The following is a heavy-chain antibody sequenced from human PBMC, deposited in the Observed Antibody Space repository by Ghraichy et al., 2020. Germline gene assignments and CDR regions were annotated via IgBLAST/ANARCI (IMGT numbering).Heavy chain of an antibody. CDR3: ARLGTTATIPLNAFDI. Sequence: SETLSLTCTVSDDSIRSSSYYWGWIRQPPGKGLEWIGSVYYSGSTYYNPSLKSRVTISIDTSKNQFSLTLSSVTAADSAVYYCARLGTTATIPLNAFDIWGQATMVTVSS. CDR1: DDSIRSSSYY. V-gene: IGHV4-39*01. CDR2: VYYSGST. J-gene: IGHJ3*02. D-gene: IGHD4-17*01.